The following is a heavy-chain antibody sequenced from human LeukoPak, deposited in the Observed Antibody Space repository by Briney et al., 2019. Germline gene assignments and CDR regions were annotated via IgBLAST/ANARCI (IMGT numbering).Heavy chain of an antibody. CDR2: ISSSSSYI. V-gene: IGHV3-21*01. CDR1: GFTFDDYG. D-gene: IGHD6-19*01. J-gene: IGHJ4*02. Sequence: PGGSLRLSCAASGFTFDDYGMSWVRQAPGKGLEWVSSISSSSSYIYYADSVKGRFTISRDNAKNSLYLQMNSLRAEDTAVYYCARDQEAVAGHGSDYWGQGTLVTVSS. CDR3: ARDQEAVAGHGSDY.